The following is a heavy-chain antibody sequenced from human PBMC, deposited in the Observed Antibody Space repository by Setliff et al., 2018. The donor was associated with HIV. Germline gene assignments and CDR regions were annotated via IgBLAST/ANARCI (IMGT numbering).Heavy chain of an antibody. CDR1: GASFNNSY. CDR3: AGGFWSGYREYFQH. D-gene: IGHD3-3*01. J-gene: IGHJ1*01. V-gene: IGHV4-34*12. Sequence: SETLSLTCTVSGASFNNSYWTWIRQPPGKGLEFIGEVIHSGNTDYNPSLKSRLSISVDTSKNQFSLKMTSVTAADTAVYYCAGGFWSGYREYFQHWGQGTLVTVSS. CDR2: VIHSGNT.